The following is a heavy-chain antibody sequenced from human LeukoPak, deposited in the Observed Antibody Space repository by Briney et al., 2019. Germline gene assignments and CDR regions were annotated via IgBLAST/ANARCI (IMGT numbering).Heavy chain of an antibody. CDR2: IVPMFGTD. J-gene: IGHJ4*02. V-gene: IGHV1-69*13. CDR3: ARDSLPWFGELLYLPEY. Sequence: GSSVKVSCKASGATFGSHSISWVRQAPGQGLEWMGGIVPMFGTDVYAQRFQGRVTVTADESTTTAYMELSRLRSDDTAVYYCARDSLPWFGELLYLPEYWGQGTLVTVSS. D-gene: IGHD3-10*01. CDR1: GATFGSHS.